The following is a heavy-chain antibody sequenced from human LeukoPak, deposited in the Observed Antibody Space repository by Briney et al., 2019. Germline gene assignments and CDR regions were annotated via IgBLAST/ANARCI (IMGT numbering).Heavy chain of an antibody. J-gene: IGHJ4*02. CDR2: ISGYGDYI. CDR3: ASGRITIFGVVIRAYDY. CDR1: GFIFSAYS. V-gene: IGHV3-21*01. D-gene: IGHD3-3*01. Sequence: GGSLRLSCAASGFIFSAYSMNWVRQAPGKGLEWVSSISGYGDYIYYADSVKGRFTISSDNAKNSLYLQMNSLRAEDTAVYYCASGRITIFGVVIRAYDYWGQGTLVTVSS.